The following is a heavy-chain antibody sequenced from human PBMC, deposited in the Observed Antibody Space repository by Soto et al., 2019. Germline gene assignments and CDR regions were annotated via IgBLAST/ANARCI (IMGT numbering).Heavy chain of an antibody. J-gene: IGHJ3*02. V-gene: IGHV3-74*01. CDR1: GFSFSGYW. CDR2: SKSDGIST. CDR3: ARDSDYDIGAFDI. D-gene: IGHD3-22*01. Sequence: EVQLVESGGGLVQPGGSLRLSCVASGFSFSGYWMHWVRQSPGKGLVWVSRSKSDGISTTYADSVKGRFTISRDNAKNTLYLQMNSLRAEDTAVYYCARDSDYDIGAFDIWGQGTMVTVSS.